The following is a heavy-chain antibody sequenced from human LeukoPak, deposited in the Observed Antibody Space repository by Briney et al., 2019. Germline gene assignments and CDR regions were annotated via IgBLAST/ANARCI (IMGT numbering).Heavy chain of an antibody. D-gene: IGHD2-21*02. CDR2: INPNSGDT. CDR3: ARDYCGGDCFPDY. CDR1: GYTFTGYY. J-gene: IGHJ4*02. V-gene: IGHV1-2*06. Sequence: ASVKVSCKTSGYTFTGYYMHWVRQAPGQGLEWMGRINPNSGDTNYAQKFQGRVTMTRDTSISTAYMELSRLRSDDTAVYYCARDYCGGDCFPDYWGQGTLVTVSS.